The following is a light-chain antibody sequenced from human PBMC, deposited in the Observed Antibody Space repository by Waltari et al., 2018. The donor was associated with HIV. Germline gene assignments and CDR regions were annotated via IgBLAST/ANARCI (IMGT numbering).Light chain of an antibody. J-gene: IGKJ1*01. Sequence: EIVLTQSPGTLSLSPGERATLSCRASQSVSSSYLAWYQQRRSQAPRLLIYGASSRATGIPDRFSGSGSGTDFTLTISRLEPEDFAVYYCQQYGDSRWTFGQGTKVEIK. CDR2: GAS. CDR3: QQYGDSRWT. V-gene: IGKV3-20*01. CDR1: QSVSSSY.